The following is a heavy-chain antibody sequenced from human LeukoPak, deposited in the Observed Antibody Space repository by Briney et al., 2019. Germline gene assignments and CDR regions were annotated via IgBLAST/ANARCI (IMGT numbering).Heavy chain of an antibody. CDR3: ARLLTYYYGSGSYGVDY. CDR2: IRGSGGST. CDR1: GFTFSSYA. V-gene: IGHV3-23*01. J-gene: IGHJ4*02. Sequence: PGGSLRLSCAASGFTFSSYAMSWVRQAPGKGLEWVSAIRGSGGSTYYADSVKGRFTISRDNSKNTLYLQMNSLRAEDTAVYYCARLLTYYYGSGSYGVDYWGQGTLVTVSS. D-gene: IGHD3-10*01.